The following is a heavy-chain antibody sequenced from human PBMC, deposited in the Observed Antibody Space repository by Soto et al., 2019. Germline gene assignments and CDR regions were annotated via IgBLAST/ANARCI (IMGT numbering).Heavy chain of an antibody. CDR3: VRGLEWLRNY. Sequence: QVQLVQSGAEVKKPGASVKVSCKATGYTFTTYDITWVRQATGQGLEWMGWMNPNSGDTGYAQKFQGRVTMTRDTSISTAYMELSTLTAEDTAVYYCVRGLEWLRNYWGQGTLVTVSS. D-gene: IGHD5-12*01. CDR1: GYTFTTYD. J-gene: IGHJ4*02. CDR2: MNPNSGDT. V-gene: IGHV1-8*01.